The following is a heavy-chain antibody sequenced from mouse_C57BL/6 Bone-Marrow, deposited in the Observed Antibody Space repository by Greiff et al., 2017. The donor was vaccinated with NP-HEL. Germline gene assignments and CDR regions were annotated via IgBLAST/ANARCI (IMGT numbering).Heavy chain of an antibody. CDR1: GYTFTSYT. CDR3: ALYYSNYRYFDV. J-gene: IGHJ1*03. D-gene: IGHD2-5*01. CDR2: INPSSGYT. V-gene: IGHV1-4*01. Sequence: QVQLKQSGAELARPGASVKMSCKASGYTFTSYTMHWVKQRPGQGLEWIGYINPSSGYTKYNQKFKDKATLTADKSSSTAYMQLSSLTSEDSAVYYCALYYSNYRYFDVWGTGTTVTVSS.